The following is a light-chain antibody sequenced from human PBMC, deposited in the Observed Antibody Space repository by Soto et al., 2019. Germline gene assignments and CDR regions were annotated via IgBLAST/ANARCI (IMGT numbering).Light chain of an antibody. V-gene: IGLV2-14*03. CDR2: DVS. J-gene: IGLJ1*01. Sequence: LTQPASVSGSPGQSITISCTGASSDVGNYNYVSWYQQHPGKAPKLIIYDVSNRPSGVSNRFSGSKSGNTASLTISGLQAEDEADYYCSSYTSSTTLHVFGTGTKVTAL. CDR3: SSYTSSTTLHV. CDR1: SSDVGNYNY.